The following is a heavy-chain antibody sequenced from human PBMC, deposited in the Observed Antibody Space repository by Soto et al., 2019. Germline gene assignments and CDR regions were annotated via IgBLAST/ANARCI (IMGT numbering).Heavy chain of an antibody. CDR1: GFTFSSYG. CDR3: ARDSRYGSGSYGDY. V-gene: IGHV3-33*01. J-gene: IGHJ4*02. D-gene: IGHD3-10*01. CDR2: IWYDGSNK. Sequence: QVQLVESGGGVVQPGRSLRLSCAASGFTFSSYGMHWVRQAPGKGLGWVAVIWYDGSNKYYADSVKGRFTISRDNSKNTLYLQMNSLRAEDTAVYYCARDSRYGSGSYGDYWGQGTLVTVSS.